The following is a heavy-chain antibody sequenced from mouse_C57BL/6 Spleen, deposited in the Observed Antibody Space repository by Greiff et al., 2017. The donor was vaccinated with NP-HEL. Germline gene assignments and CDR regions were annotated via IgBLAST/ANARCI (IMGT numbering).Heavy chain of an antibody. V-gene: IGHV1-74*01. D-gene: IGHD1-1*01. J-gene: IGHJ4*01. CDR2: IHPSDSDT. CDR3: AIGDWATVVGYAMDY. CDR1: GYTFTSYW. Sequence: QVQLQPGAELVKPGASVKVSCKASGYTFTSYWMHWVKQRPGQGLEWIGRIHPSDSDTNYNQKFKGKATLTVDKSSSTAYMQLSSLTSEDSAVYYCAIGDWATVVGYAMDYWGQGTSVTVSS.